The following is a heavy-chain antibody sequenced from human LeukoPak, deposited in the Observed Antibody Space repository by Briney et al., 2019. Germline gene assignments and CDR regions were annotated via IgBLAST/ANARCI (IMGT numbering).Heavy chain of an antibody. CDR2: IYYSGST. D-gene: IGHD3-22*01. V-gene: IGHV4-31*03. CDR3: ARDWDYYDSGSCYGMDV. Sequence: NPSQTLSLTCTVSGGSISSGGYYWSWIRQHPGKGLEWIGYIYYSGSTYYNPSLKSRVTISVDTSKNQFSLKLSSVTAADTAVYYCARDWDYYDSGSCYGMDVWGQGTTVTVSS. J-gene: IGHJ6*02. CDR1: GGSISSGGYY.